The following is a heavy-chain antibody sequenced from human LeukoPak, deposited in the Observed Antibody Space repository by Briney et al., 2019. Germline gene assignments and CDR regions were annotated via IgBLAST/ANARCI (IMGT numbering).Heavy chain of an antibody. V-gene: IGHV3-48*01. CDR2: ISSSSSTI. J-gene: IGHJ4*02. Sequence: PGGSLRLSCAASGFTFSSYSVNWVRQAPGKGLEWVSYISSSSSTIYYADSVKGRFTISRDNAKNSLYLQMNSLRAEDTAVYYCARVLAVAGCDYWGQGTLVTVSS. D-gene: IGHD6-19*01. CDR3: ARVLAVAGCDY. CDR1: GFTFSSYS.